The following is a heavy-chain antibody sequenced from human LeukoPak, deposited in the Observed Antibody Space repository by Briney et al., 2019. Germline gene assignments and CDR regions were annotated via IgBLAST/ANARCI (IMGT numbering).Heavy chain of an antibody. CDR1: GYTFTSYG. D-gene: IGHD6-13*01. CDR3: ARDSSIAAAGTRFNWFDP. CDR2: INAGNGNT. V-gene: IGHV1-3*01. J-gene: IGHJ5*02. Sequence: ASVKVSCKASGYTFTSYGISWVRQAPGQRLEWMGWINAGNGNTKYSQKFQGRVTITRDTSASTAYMELSSLRSEDTAVYYCARDSSIAAAGTRFNWFDPWGQGTLVTVSS.